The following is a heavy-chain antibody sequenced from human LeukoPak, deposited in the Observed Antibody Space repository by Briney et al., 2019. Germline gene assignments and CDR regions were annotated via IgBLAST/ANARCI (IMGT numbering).Heavy chain of an antibody. CDR2: ISYDGSNT. V-gene: IGHV3-30-3*01. J-gene: IGHJ4*02. Sequence: PGRSLRLSCAASGFTFSSYAMHWVRQAPGKGLEWVSIISYDGSNTYYADSVKGRFTISRDNSKNTLYLQMNSLRAEDTAVYYCAREDSGSGSYLYFDYWGQGTLVTVSS. D-gene: IGHD3-10*01. CDR1: GFTFSSYA. CDR3: AREDSGSGSYLYFDY.